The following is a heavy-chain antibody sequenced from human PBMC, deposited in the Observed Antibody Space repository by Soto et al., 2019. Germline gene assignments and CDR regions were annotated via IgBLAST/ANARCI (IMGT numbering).Heavy chain of an antibody. Sequence: EVQLVESGGGLVKPGGSLRLSCAASGFTFSSYSMNWVRQAPGKGLEWVSSISSSSSYIYYADSVKGRFTISRDNAKNSLYLQMNSLRAEDTAVYYCASIRGVIKATNYYYYGMDVWGQGTTVTVSS. J-gene: IGHJ6*02. CDR3: ASIRGVIKATNYYYYGMDV. D-gene: IGHD3-10*01. CDR1: GFTFSSYS. CDR2: ISSSSSYI. V-gene: IGHV3-21*01.